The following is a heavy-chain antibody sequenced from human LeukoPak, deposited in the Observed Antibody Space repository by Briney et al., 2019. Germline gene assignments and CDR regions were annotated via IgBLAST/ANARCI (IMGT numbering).Heavy chain of an antibody. CDR3: ARDRQVDTQADYYMDV. CDR2: ISAYNANT. Sequence: ASVKVSCKASGYTFTSYGISWVRQAPGQGLEWMGWISAYNANTKYAQKLQGRVTMTTDTSTSTAYMELRSLRSDDTAVYYCARDRQVDTQADYYMDVWGKGTTVTVSS. D-gene: IGHD5-18*01. V-gene: IGHV1-18*01. CDR1: GYTFTSYG. J-gene: IGHJ6*03.